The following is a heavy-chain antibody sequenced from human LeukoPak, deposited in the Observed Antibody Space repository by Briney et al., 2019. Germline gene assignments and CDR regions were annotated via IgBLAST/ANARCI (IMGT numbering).Heavy chain of an antibody. CDR3: AKRAFYDFWSGSERY. J-gene: IGHJ4*02. Sequence: GGSLRLSCAASGFTFSSYAMSWVRQAPGKGLEWVSAISGSGGSTYYADSVKGRFTISRDNSKNTLYLRMNSLRAEDTAVYYCAKRAFYDFWSGSERYWGQGTLVTVSS. D-gene: IGHD3-3*01. CDR1: GFTFSSYA. V-gene: IGHV3-23*01. CDR2: ISGSGGST.